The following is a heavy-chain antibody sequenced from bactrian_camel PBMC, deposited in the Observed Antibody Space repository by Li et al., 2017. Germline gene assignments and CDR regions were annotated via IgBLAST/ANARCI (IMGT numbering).Heavy chain of an antibody. CDR3: AADPQCVVVERTLRRTDFRY. J-gene: IGHJ6*01. V-gene: IGHV3S53*01. D-gene: IGHD2*01. CDR2: IDSAGST. Sequence: HVQLVESGGGSVQAGGSLRLSCVTSGYTYSISSCMAWFRQTPGKEREGVATIDSAGSTSYADSVKGRFTISKDNNKNILYLQMNSLTPEDTGMYYCAADPQCVVVERTLRRTDFRYWGQGTQVTVS. CDR1: GYTYSISSC.